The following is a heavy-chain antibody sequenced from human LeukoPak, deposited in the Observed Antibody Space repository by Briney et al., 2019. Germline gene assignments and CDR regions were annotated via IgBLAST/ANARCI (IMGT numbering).Heavy chain of an antibody. CDR1: GDSISSSSYY. CDR3: ARAPNNTDYSAGHWYFDL. Sequence: SETLSLTCTVPGDSISSSSYYWGWIRQPPGKGLEYIGTIYYTGDAYYNPSLKGRVTISIDTSRKQFSLRLNSVTAADTAVYYCARAPNNTDYSAGHWYFDLWGRGTLVTVSS. J-gene: IGHJ2*01. V-gene: IGHV4-39*07. D-gene: IGHD3-16*01. CDR2: IYYTGDA.